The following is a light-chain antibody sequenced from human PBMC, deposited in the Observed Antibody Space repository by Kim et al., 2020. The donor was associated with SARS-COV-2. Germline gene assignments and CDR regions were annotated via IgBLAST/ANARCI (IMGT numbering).Light chain of an antibody. Sequence: GQSVTISCTGTSGDVGSYNHVSWYQQPPGTAPKLMIFEVSDRPSGVPDRFSGSKSGNTASLTISGLQAEDEADYYCSSYTSYSTYVFGTGTKVTVL. CDR2: EVS. CDR1: SGDVGSYNH. CDR3: SSYTSYSTYV. J-gene: IGLJ1*01. V-gene: IGLV2-18*02.